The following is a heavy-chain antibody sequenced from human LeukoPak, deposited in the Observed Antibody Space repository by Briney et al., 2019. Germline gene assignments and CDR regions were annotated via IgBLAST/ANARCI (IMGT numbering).Heavy chain of an antibody. D-gene: IGHD3-3*01. V-gene: IGHV3-23*01. Sequence: PGGSLRLSCAASGFTFSSYAMSWVRQAPGQGLEWVSAISGSGGSTYYAASVKGRFTISRNNSKNTLYLQMNSLRAEDTAVYYCAKGTYYDFWSGSAWFDPWGQGTLVTVSS. CDR2: ISGSGGST. J-gene: IGHJ5*02. CDR1: GFTFSSYA. CDR3: AKGTYYDFWSGSAWFDP.